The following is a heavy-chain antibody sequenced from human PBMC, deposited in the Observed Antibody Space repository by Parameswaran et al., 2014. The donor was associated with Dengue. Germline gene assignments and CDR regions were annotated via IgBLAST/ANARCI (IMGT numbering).Heavy chain of an antibody. CDR2: INPNSGGT. CDR3: ARGWKKALRAFDI. Sequence: WVRQAPGQGLEWMGWINPNSGGTNYAQKFQGWVTMTRNTSISTAYMELSSLRSEDTAVYYCARGWKKALRAFDIWGQGTMVTVSS. J-gene: IGHJ3*02. D-gene: IGHD1-1*01. V-gene: IGHV1-2*04.